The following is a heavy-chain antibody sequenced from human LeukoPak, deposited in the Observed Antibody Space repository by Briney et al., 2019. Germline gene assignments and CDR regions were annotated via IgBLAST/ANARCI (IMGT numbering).Heavy chain of an antibody. D-gene: IGHD3-10*01. V-gene: IGHV4-61*08. J-gene: IGHJ5*02. CDR1: GDSISSGGYY. Sequence: PSETLSLTCTVSGDSISSGGYYWSWIRQPPGKGLEWIGYIYYSGSTNYNPSLKGRVTISVDTSKNQYSLKVSSVTAADTAVYYCARRPSGFDPWGQGTLVTVSS. CDR2: IYYSGST. CDR3: ARRPSGFDP.